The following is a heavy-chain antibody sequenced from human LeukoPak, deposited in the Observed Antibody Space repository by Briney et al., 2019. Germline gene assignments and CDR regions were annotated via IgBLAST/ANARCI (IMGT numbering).Heavy chain of an antibody. D-gene: IGHD4-17*01. J-gene: IGHJ3*02. CDR1: GFTFSNYW. V-gene: IGHV3-74*03. CDR3: TRGPAVTRNALDI. CDR2: INTDGTGT. Sequence: GGSPRLSCAASGFTFSNYWMHWVRQVPGKGLVWVSRINTDGTGTTYADSVKGRFTISRDNAKNTLYLQMNSLRADDTAVYYCTRGPAVTRNALDIWGQGTMVTVSS.